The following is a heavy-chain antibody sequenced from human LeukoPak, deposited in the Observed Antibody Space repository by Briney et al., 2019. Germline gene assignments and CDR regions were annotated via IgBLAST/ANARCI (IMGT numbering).Heavy chain of an antibody. J-gene: IGHJ4*02. CDR3: TTLGYCSGGRCDY. D-gene: IGHD2-15*01. CDR1: GFTLSNAR. V-gene: IGHV3-15*01. CDR2: VKSKSDGGIT. Sequence: GGSLRLPCAASGFTLSNARMSWVRQAPGKGLEWVGRVKSKSDGGITEYAAPVKGRFTISRDDSKNTLYLQMNSLKTEDTAVYYCTTLGYCSGGRCDYWGQGTLVTVSS.